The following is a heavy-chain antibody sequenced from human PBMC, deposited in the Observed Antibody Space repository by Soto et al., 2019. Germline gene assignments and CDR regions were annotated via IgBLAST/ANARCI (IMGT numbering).Heavy chain of an antibody. CDR3: ARHMTSGYLIVKGESDY. J-gene: IGHJ4*02. V-gene: IGHV5-10-1*01. CDR2: IDPDDSYN. D-gene: IGHD3-22*01. Sequence: GDSLKISCQSAGYIFTNYFISVVRQMAGKFLEWVGRIDPDDSYNNYSPPFQGHVTISVDKSISTAFLQWNSLKASDTVIYYCARHMTSGYLIVKGESDYWGQRTMVTVSS. CDR1: GYIFTNYF.